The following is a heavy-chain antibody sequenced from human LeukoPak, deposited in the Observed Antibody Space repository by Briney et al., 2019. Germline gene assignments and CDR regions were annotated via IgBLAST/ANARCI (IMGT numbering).Heavy chain of an antibody. J-gene: IGHJ4*02. CDR1: GFTFSSYA. CDR2: ISGSGGST. Sequence: QSGGSLRLSCAASGFTFSSYAMSGVRQAPGKGLEWVSAISGSGGSTYYADSVKGRFTISRDNSKNTPYLQMNSLRAEDTAVYYCAKDKIYYFDYWGQGTLVTVSS. V-gene: IGHV3-23*01. CDR3: AKDKIYYFDY.